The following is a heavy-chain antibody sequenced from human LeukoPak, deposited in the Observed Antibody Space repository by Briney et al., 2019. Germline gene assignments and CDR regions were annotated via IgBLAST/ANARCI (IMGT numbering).Heavy chain of an antibody. J-gene: IGHJ3*02. CDR1: GGSISSSSYY. V-gene: IGHV4-39*02. Sequence: LETLSLTCTVSGGSISSSSYYWGWIRQPPGRGLEGIGSIYYSGSTYYNPSLKGRVTISVDTSKNHFSLNLSSVTAADTAVYYCALIAAQLDDAFDIWGQGTMVTVSS. D-gene: IGHD6-13*01. CDR3: ALIAAQLDDAFDI. CDR2: IYYSGST.